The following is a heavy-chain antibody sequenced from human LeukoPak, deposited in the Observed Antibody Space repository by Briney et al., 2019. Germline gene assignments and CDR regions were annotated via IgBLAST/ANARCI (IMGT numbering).Heavy chain of an antibody. CDR3: AREGGGCSGGSCYSYYYYYGMDV. J-gene: IGHJ6*02. CDR2: TWYDGSNK. V-gene: IGHV3-33*01. D-gene: IGHD2-15*01. CDR1: GFTFSTYG. Sequence: AGGSLRLSCAASGFTFSTYGMHWVRQAQGKGLEWVALTWYDGSNKNYADSVKGRFTISRDNAKNSLYLQMNSLRAEDTAVYYCAREGGGCSGGSCYSYYYYYGMDVWGQGTTVTVSS.